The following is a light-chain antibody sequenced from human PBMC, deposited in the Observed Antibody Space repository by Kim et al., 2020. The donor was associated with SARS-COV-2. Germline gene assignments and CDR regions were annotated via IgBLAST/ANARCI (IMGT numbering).Light chain of an antibody. Sequence: LGQTVRITCQGDSLRSYYTSWYQQKPGQAPVLVIYGKNNRPSGIPDRFSGSSSGNTASLTITGAQAEDEADYYCNSRDSSGNHVVFGGGTKLTVL. CDR3: NSRDSSGNHVV. J-gene: IGLJ2*01. CDR1: SLRSYY. CDR2: GKN. V-gene: IGLV3-19*01.